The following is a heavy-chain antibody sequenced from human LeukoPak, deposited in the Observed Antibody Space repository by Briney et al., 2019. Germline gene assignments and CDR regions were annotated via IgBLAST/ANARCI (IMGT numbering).Heavy chain of an antibody. Sequence: SETLSLTCTVSGGSISSSSYYWGWIRQPPGKGLEWIGEINHSGNTNYNPSLKSRVTISVDTSKNQFSLKLSSVTAADTAVFYCAGRRVHNYDSRGYYSRPQRAFDIWGQGTMVTVSS. D-gene: IGHD3-22*01. CDR2: INHSGNT. J-gene: IGHJ3*02. V-gene: IGHV4-39*07. CDR1: GGSISSSSYY. CDR3: AGRRVHNYDSRGYYSRPQRAFDI.